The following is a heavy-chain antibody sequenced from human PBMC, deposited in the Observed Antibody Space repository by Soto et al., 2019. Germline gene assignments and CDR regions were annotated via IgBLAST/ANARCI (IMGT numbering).Heavy chain of an antibody. CDR3: ASQRYDILRRGLDY. V-gene: IGHV4-31*03. CDR2: IYYSGST. J-gene: IGHJ4*02. Sequence: PSETLFLTCTVSGGSISSGGYYWSWIRQHPGKGLEWIGYIYYSGSTYYNPSLKSRVTISVDTSKNQFSLKLSSVTAADTAVYYCASQRYDILRRGLDYWGQGTLVTVSS. CDR1: GGSISSGGYY. D-gene: IGHD3-9*01.